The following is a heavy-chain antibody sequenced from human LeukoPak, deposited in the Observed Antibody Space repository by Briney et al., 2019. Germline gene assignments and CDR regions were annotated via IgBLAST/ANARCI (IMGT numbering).Heavy chain of an antibody. D-gene: IGHD6-13*01. J-gene: IGHJ4*02. V-gene: IGHV1-2*02. CDR3: ARVKGIAAAGLPLDY. Sequence: EASVKVSCKASGYTFTSYAMNWVRQAPGQGLEWMGWINPNSGGTNYAQKFQGRVTMTRDTSISTAYMELSRLRSDDTAVYYCARVKGIAAAGLPLDYWGQGTLVTVSS. CDR2: INPNSGGT. CDR1: GYTFTSYA.